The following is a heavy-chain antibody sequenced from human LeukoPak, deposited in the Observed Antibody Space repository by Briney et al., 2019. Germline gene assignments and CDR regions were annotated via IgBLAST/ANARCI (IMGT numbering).Heavy chain of an antibody. CDR2: ISAGNGNA. V-gene: IGHV1-3*01. D-gene: IGHD3-22*01. CDR1: GYTFSSYA. J-gene: IGHJ4*02. Sequence: ASVKVSCKASGYTFSSYAMHWVRQAPGQRLEWMGWISAGNGNAKYSQKFQGRVTITRDTSASTAYMELSSLRSEDTAVYYCARGYYYDSSGYYLGDYWGQGTLVTVSS. CDR3: ARGYYYDSSGYYLGDY.